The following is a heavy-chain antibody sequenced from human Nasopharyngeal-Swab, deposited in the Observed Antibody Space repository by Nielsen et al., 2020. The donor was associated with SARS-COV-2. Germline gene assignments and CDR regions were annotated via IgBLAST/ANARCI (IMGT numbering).Heavy chain of an antibody. CDR3: AKDRGSHDSSGSHDN. CDR1: GFTFSSYA. V-gene: IGHV3-23*01. D-gene: IGHD3-22*01. CDR2: ISGSGGST. J-gene: IGHJ4*02. Sequence: GESLKISCAASGFTFSSYAMSWVRQAPGKGLEWVSAISGSGGSTYYADSVKGRFTISRDNSKNTLYLQMNSLRAEDTAVYYCAKDRGSHDSSGSHDNWGQGTLVTVSS.